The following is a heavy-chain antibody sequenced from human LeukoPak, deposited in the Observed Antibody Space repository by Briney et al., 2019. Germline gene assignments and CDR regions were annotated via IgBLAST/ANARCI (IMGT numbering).Heavy chain of an antibody. CDR1: GYTFTSYD. CDR3: ARGVSSSWYGVVRNWFDP. CDR2: MNPNSGNT. V-gene: IGHV1-8*01. D-gene: IGHD6-13*01. Sequence: ASVKVSCKASGYTFTSYDINWVRQATGQGLEWMGWMNPNSGNTGYAHKFQGRVTMTRNTSISTAYMDLSSLRSEDTAVYYCARGVSSSWYGVVRNWFDPWGQGTLVTVSS. J-gene: IGHJ5*02.